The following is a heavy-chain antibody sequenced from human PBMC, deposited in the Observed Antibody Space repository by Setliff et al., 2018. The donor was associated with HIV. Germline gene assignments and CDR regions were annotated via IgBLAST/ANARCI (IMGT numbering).Heavy chain of an antibody. Sequence: PGGSLRLSCAASGLLFTNAWMSWVRQAPGKGLEWVSGISWNSGSIGYADSVKGRFTISRDNAKNSLYLQMNGLRAEDTAVYYCGRDRIESAIGHWGQGTLVTVSS. CDR2: ISWNSGSI. CDR3: GRDRIESAIGH. J-gene: IGHJ4*02. V-gene: IGHV3-20*04. D-gene: IGHD2-21*01. CDR1: GLLFTNAW.